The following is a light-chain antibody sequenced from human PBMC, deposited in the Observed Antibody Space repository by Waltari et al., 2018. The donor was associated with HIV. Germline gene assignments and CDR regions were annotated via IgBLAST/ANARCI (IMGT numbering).Light chain of an antibody. CDR2: GEN. CDR3: NSRDSSGHWF. CDR1: SVRSDY. J-gene: IGLJ3*02. V-gene: IGLV3-19*01. Sequence: SSELAQDPAASVALGQTVRITCQGDSVRSDYASWYQQKPGQAPVLVVYGENNRPSGIPDRFSGSRSGNTASLTIAGAQSEDEADYYCNSRDSSGHWFFGGGTKVTVL.